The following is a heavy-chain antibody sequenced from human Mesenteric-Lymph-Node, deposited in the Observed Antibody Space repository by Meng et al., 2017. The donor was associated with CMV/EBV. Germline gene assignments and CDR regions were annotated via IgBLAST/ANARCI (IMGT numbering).Heavy chain of an antibody. CDR2: IKSKTDGGTT. CDR3: VGGSGWYMDY. V-gene: IGHV3-15*01. J-gene: IGHJ4*02. D-gene: IGHD6-19*01. CDR1: GFTFGDYA. Sequence: GESLKISCTASGFTFGDYAMSWVRQAPGKGLEWVGRIKSKTDGGTTDYAAPVKGRFTISRDNAKNSLYLQMNSLRAEDAGLYYCVGGSGWYMDYWGQGALVTVSS.